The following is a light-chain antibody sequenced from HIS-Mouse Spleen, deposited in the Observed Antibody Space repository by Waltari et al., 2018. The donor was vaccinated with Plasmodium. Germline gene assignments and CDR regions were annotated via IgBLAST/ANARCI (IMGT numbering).Light chain of an antibody. CDR2: DNN. CDR3: GTWDSSLSAGVV. J-gene: IGLJ2*01. V-gene: IGLV1-51*01. CDR1: SSNIGNNY. Sequence: QSVLTQPPSVSAAPGQKVTISCSGSSSNIGNNYVSWYQQLPGTAPKPPIYDNNKPPSGIPDRFSASRSGTSATLGITGLQTGDEADYYCGTWDSSLSAGVVFGGGTKLTVL.